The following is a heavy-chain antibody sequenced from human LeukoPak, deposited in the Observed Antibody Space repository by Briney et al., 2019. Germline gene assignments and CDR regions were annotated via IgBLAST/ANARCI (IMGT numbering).Heavy chain of an antibody. CDR3: APYYYGSGTSLGY. CDR2: IKKDGSEK. Sequence: PGGSLRLSCAASGFTFSSNWMSWVRQAPWKGLEWVANIKKDGSEKYYVDSVKGRFTISRDNAKNSVYLQMNSLRVEDTAVYYCAPYYYGSGTSLGYWGQGTLVTVSS. J-gene: IGHJ4*02. CDR1: GFTFSSNW. V-gene: IGHV3-7*01. D-gene: IGHD3-10*01.